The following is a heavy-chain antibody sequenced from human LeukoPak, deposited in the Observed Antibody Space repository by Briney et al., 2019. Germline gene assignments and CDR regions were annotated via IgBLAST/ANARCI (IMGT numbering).Heavy chain of an antibody. CDR1: GFTFSSYG. CDR2: IRYDGSNK. Sequence: PGGSLRLSCAASGFTFSSYGMHWVRQAPGKGLEWVAFIRYDGSNKYYADSVKGRFTISRDHSKNTLYLQMNSLRAEDTAVYYCAKDGTPYNYGSGSYYSDYWGQGTLVTVSS. D-gene: IGHD3-10*01. CDR3: AKDGTPYNYGSGSYYSDY. V-gene: IGHV3-30*02. J-gene: IGHJ4*02.